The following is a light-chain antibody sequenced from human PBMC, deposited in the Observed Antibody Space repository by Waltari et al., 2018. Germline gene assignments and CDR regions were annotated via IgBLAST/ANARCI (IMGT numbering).Light chain of an antibody. CDR2: WAS. Sequence: DIVMTQSPLSLPVTPGEPASISCRSSDSLLHSNGYTYLDWYLQKPGQSPHLLIYWASNRASGVPDRFSGSGSGTDFTLKISRVEAEDVGVYYCMQTLQTPYTFGQGTKLEIK. CDR1: DSLLHSNGYTY. CDR3: MQTLQTPYT. J-gene: IGKJ2*01. V-gene: IGKV2-28*01.